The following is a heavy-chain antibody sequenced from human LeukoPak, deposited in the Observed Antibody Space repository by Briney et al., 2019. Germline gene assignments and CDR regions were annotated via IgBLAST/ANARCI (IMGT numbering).Heavy chain of an antibody. V-gene: IGHV4-59*01. CDR3: ATSTSGWYSDAFDI. D-gene: IGHD6-19*01. Sequence: SETLSLTCTVSGGSISSYYWSWIRQPPGKGLEWIGYIYYSGSTNYNPSLKSRVTISVDTSKNQFSLKLSSVTAADTAVYYCATSTSGWYSDAFDIWGQGTMVTVSS. CDR1: GGSISSYY. J-gene: IGHJ3*02. CDR2: IYYSGST.